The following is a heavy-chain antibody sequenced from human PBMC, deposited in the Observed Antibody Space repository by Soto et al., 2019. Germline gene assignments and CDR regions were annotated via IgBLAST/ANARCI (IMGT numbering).Heavy chain of an antibody. D-gene: IGHD3-3*01. V-gene: IGHV1-2*02. CDR1: GYPVTAYY. CDR2: INPATGAA. J-gene: IGHJ3*02. Sequence: QLHLVQSGAVVKKPGASVTVSCSASGYPVTAYYMHWVRQAPGRGLEWMGGINPATGAAKYTQTFQGRVTLTRDWCTGTVFMELSGLTSEDTAGFFCARGGGVGVAGSAAFDMWGQGTLVNVSS. CDR3: ARGGGVGVAGSAAFDM.